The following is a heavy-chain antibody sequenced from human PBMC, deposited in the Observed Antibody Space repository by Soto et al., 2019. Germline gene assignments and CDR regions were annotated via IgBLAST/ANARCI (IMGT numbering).Heavy chain of an antibody. J-gene: IGHJ5*02. V-gene: IGHV4-34*01. CDR3: AREAWLSWFDP. Sequence: QVQLQQWGAGLLKPSETLSLTCAVYGGSFSGYYWSWIRQPPGKGLEWIGEINHSGSTNYNPSLRARATTSVDTSKHQFSLMLRSVTAAETAVYYCAREAWLSWFDPWGQGTLVTVSS. CDR2: INHSGST. D-gene: IGHD3-10*01. CDR1: GGSFSGYY.